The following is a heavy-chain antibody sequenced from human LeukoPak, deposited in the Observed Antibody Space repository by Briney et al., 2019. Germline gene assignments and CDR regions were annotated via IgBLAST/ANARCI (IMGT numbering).Heavy chain of an antibody. CDR1: GGSISSGSYY. V-gene: IGHV4-61*02. D-gene: IGHD6-19*01. Sequence: SETLSLTCTVSGGSISSGSYYWSWIRQPAGTGLEWIGRIYTSGSTNYNPSLKSRVTISVDTSKNQFSLKLSSVTAADTAVYYCAREDSSGWSEVDAFDIWGQGTMATVSS. CDR2: IYTSGST. CDR3: AREDSSGWSEVDAFDI. J-gene: IGHJ3*02.